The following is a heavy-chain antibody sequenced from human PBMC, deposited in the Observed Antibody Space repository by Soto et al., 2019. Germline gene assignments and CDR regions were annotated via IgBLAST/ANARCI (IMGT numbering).Heavy chain of an antibody. D-gene: IGHD5-18*01. CDR3: ARGGGLRGYSRWGPFDP. V-gene: IGHV1-69*01. J-gene: IGHJ5*02. Sequence: QVQLVQSGAEVKKPGASVKVSCKDSGGTFSSYAISWVRQAPGQGLEWMGGIIPIFGTANYAQKFQGRVTITADEATSTAYMELSRLRSEDTAVYYCARGGGLRGYSRWGPFDPWGQGTLVTVSS. CDR1: GGTFSSYA. CDR2: IIPIFGTA.